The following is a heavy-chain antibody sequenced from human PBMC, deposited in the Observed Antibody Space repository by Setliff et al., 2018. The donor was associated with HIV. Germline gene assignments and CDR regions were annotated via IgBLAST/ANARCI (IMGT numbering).Heavy chain of an antibody. CDR3: AKDPSRDGYNWGAFDI. J-gene: IGHJ3*02. CDR2: ISSSAGST. D-gene: IGHD5-12*01. CDR1: GFTFSSYA. V-gene: IGHV3-23*01. Sequence: PGGSLRLSCAASGFTFSSYAMSWVRQTPGKGLEWVSFISSSAGSTSYADSVKGRFTISRDNSKSTLYMQMNSLRAEDTAVYYCAKDPSRDGYNWGAFDIWGQGTMVT.